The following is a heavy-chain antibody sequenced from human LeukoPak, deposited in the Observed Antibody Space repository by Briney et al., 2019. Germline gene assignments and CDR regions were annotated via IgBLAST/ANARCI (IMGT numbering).Heavy chain of an antibody. J-gene: IGHJ6*03. CDR2: IYYTGRT. D-gene: IGHD6-6*01. V-gene: IGHV4-59*01. CDR1: GGAISSFY. CDR3: AREEASAARLPYKYYYYMDV. Sequence: SETLSLTCTVSGGAISSFYWRWIRQPTGRGLEWIGYIYYTGRTNYNPSLKSRVTMSVDTSKNRFSLKLSSVTAADTAVYYCAREEASAARLPYKYYYYMDVWGKGTTVTVSS.